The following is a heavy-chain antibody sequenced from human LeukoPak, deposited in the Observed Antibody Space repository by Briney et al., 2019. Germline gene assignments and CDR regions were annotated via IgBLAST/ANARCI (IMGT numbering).Heavy chain of an antibody. Sequence: PGGSLRLSCSGPGFTFTSYAMHWVRQAPGKGLEYVSSISGNGGSTYYADSVNGRFTISRDNSKNQVYLQMSSLRDDDTAFYYCVKGGLYSGDYYGHWGQGTLVTVSS. J-gene: IGHJ4*02. D-gene: IGHD1-26*01. CDR2: ISGNGGST. V-gene: IGHV3-64D*06. CDR1: GFTFTSYA. CDR3: VKGGLYSGDYYGH.